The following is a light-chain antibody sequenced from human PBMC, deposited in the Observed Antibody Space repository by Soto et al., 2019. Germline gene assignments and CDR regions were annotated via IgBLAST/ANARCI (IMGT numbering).Light chain of an antibody. Sequence: ETVMTQSPVTLSVSPGDTATLSCRASQRVSNHFACYQQKPGQAPRLLIYAASTRAAGVPVRFSGSGSETEFTLTIRSLQSEDFALYYCHQYNNWPWTFGHGTKVDI. CDR3: HQYNNWPWT. CDR1: QRVSNH. J-gene: IGKJ1*01. V-gene: IGKV3-15*01. CDR2: AAS.